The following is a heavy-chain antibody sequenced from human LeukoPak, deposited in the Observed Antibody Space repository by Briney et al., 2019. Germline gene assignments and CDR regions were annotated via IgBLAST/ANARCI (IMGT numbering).Heavy chain of an antibody. CDR3: ARGHDSGGYPFFAY. CDR2: ISSSGSTV. Sequence: PGGSLRLSCAASGFTFSDYYMSWIRQAPGKGLEWVSYISSSGSTVYYPDSVKGRFTISRDNAKNSLYLQMNSLRAEDTAVYYCARGHDSGGYPFFAYWGQGTLVTVSS. V-gene: IGHV3-11*04. CDR1: GFTFSDYY. D-gene: IGHD3-22*01. J-gene: IGHJ4*02.